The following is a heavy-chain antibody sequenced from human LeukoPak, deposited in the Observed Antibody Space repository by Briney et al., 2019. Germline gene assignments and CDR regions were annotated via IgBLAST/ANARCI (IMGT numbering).Heavy chain of an antibody. CDR3: AKAQGPYYDILTGGYNWFDP. D-gene: IGHD3-9*01. Sequence: PGGSLRLSCAASGFTFSSYAMSWVRQAPGTGLEWVSAISGSGGSTYYADSVKGRFTISRDNSKNTLYLQMNSLRAEDTAVYYCAKAQGPYYDILTGGYNWFDPWGQGTLVTVSS. CDR1: GFTFSSYA. V-gene: IGHV3-23*01. CDR2: ISGSGGST. J-gene: IGHJ5*02.